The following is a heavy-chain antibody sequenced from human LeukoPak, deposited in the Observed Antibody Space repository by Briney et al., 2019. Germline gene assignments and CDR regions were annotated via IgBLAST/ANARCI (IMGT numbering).Heavy chain of an antibody. CDR1: GFTFSSYG. CDR2: IRYDGSDK. CDR3: AKDQGGSFDY. Sequence: SGGSLRLPCAASGFTFSSYGMHWVRQAPGRGLEWVSFIRYDGSDKYCADSVKGRFTISRDNSKTTLYLQMNSLRVEDTAVYYCAKDQGGSFDYWGQGTLVTVSS. V-gene: IGHV3-30*02. D-gene: IGHD2-15*01. J-gene: IGHJ4*02.